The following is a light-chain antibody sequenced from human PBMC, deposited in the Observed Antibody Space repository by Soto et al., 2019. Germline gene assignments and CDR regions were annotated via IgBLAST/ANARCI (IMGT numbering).Light chain of an antibody. CDR2: DAS. J-gene: IGKJ4*01. CDR1: QMFSTS. Sequence: EIVLTQSPATRFFSPGEKATLPSRASQMFSTSLAWYQQKPGQAPRLLIYDASNRATGIPARFSGSGSGTDFTLTISSLEPEDFAVYYCQQRSNWPLTFGGGTKVEIK. CDR3: QQRSNWPLT. V-gene: IGKV3-11*01.